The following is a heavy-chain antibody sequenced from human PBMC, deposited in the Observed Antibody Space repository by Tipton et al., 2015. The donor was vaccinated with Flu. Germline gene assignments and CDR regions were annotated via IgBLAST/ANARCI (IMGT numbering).Heavy chain of an antibody. Sequence: TLSLTCTVSGASISGSVYWSWIRQVPGKGLEWFGYVFYNGDTYYNPSLKSRLTISVDTSKSQFSLNLSSVTAADTAVYYCARRGGAYYFDFWGQGTLVTVSS. CDR1: GASISGSVY. CDR3: ARRGGAYYFDF. D-gene: IGHD3-10*01. V-gene: IGHV4-31*03. J-gene: IGHJ4*02. CDR2: VFYNGDT.